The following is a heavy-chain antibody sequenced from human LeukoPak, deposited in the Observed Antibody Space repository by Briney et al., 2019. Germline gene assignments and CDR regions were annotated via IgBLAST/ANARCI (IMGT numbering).Heavy chain of an antibody. V-gene: IGHV3-23*01. J-gene: IGHJ4*02. CDR3: ANRNYYLDS. CDR2: IDTTGDGT. CDR1: GFTFSSRA. Sequence: GGSLRLSCAASGFTFSSRAMAWVRQAPGKGLEWVSTIDTTGDGTYYADSVKGRLTISRDNSKNTLFLQMNSLRAEDTAVYYCANRNYYLDSWGQGTLVTVSS.